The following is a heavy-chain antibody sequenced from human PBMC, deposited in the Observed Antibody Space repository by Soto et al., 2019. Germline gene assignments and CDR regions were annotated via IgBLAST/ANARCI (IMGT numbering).Heavy chain of an antibody. V-gene: IGHV2-5*02. J-gene: IGHJ4*02. D-gene: IGHD3-3*01. CDR1: GFSLTTSGVG. Sequence: QITLNESGPTVVKPAETLTLTCTFSGFSLTTSGVGVGWIRQSPGKAPEWLALIYWADDKRYSASLKSRLTITKGTSKTQVVLTMASVDPADTATYYCAHRILRTVFGLVTTTAIYFDFWGQGTPVVVSS. CDR2: IYWADDK. CDR3: AHRILRTVFGLVTTTAIYFDF.